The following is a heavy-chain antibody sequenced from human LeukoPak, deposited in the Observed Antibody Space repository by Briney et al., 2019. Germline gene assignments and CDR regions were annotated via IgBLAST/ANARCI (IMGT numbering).Heavy chain of an antibody. CDR2: IYYSGST. CDR1: GGSISSYY. Sequence: SETLSLTCTVSGGSISSYYWSWIRQPPGKGPEWIGYIYYSGSTNYNPSLKSRVTISVGTSKNQFSLKLSSVTAADTAVYYCARHGQDGDSYYYYGMDVWGQGTTVTVSS. J-gene: IGHJ6*02. CDR3: ARHGQDGDSYYYYGMDV. D-gene: IGHD4-17*01. V-gene: IGHV4-59*08.